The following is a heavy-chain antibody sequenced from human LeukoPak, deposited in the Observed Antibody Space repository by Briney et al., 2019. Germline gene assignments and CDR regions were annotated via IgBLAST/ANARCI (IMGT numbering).Heavy chain of an antibody. CDR2: IKSKTDGGTT. J-gene: IGHJ4*02. V-gene: IGHV3-15*01. CDR1: GFTFSNAW. Sequence: PGGSLRLSCAASGFTFSNAWMSWVRQAPGKGLEWVGRIKSKTDGGTTDYAAPVKGRFTISRDDSKNTLYLQMNCLKTEDTAVYYCTTDRGYYYDSSGYDFDYWGQGTLVTVSS. CDR3: TTDRGYYYDSSGYDFDY. D-gene: IGHD3-22*01.